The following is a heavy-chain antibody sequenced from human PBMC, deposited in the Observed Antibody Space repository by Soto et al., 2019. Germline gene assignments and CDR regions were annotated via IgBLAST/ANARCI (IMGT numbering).Heavy chain of an antibody. D-gene: IGHD6-19*01. J-gene: IGHJ5*02. CDR1: GFTFSSYA. CDR2: ISGGGAST. V-gene: IGHV3-23*01. CDR3: TKARAYTSGRTWFDP. Sequence: GGSLRLSCAASGFTFSSYAMSWVRQAPGKGLEWVSAISGGGASTYYADSVKGRFTISRDNSKDTLYLQMNSLRAEDTAIYYCTKARAYTSGRTWFDPWGQGALVTVSS.